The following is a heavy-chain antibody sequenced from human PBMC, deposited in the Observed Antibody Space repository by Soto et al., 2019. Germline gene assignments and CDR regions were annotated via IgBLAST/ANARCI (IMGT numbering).Heavy chain of an antibody. Sequence: VASVKVSCKASGGTFSSYAISWVRQAPGQGLEWMGGIIPIFGTANYAQKFQGRVTITADESTSTAYMELSSLRSEDTAVYYCARGYCSGGSCYGYYYYGMDVWGQGTTVTVSS. V-gene: IGHV1-69*13. J-gene: IGHJ6*02. D-gene: IGHD2-15*01. CDR2: IIPIFGTA. CDR3: ARGYCSGGSCYGYYYYGMDV. CDR1: GGTFSSYA.